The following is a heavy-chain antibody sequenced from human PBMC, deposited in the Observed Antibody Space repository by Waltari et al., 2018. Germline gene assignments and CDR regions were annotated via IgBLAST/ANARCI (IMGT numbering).Heavy chain of an antibody. J-gene: IGHJ6*04. V-gene: IGHV1-69*13. CDR2: IIPIFGTP. CDR3: ARGEYIYGYVPDV. CDR1: GGTYSSYV. Sequence: QVQLVQSGAEVKKPGSSVKVSCKASGGTYSSYVISWGRQAPGQGLEWMGRIIPIFGTPYYAQKFQGRLTITADKSTSTAYMELNSLRSEDTAVYYCARGEYIYGYVPDVWGKGTTVTISS. D-gene: IGHD5-18*01.